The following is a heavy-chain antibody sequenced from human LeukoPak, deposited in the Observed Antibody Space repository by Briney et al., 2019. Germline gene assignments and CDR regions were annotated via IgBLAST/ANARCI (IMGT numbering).Heavy chain of an antibody. CDR3: ARDRLTTVTTFHFDY. Sequence: GRSLSLSCAASGFTFNTYAMHWVRQAPGKGLEWVAVIWYDRTNKYYADSVKGRFTISRDNSKNTLYLQMSSLRAEDTAVYYCARDRLTTVTTFHFDYWGQGTLVTVSS. J-gene: IGHJ4*02. CDR2: IWYDRTNK. V-gene: IGHV3-33*01. CDR1: GFTFNTYA. D-gene: IGHD4-17*01.